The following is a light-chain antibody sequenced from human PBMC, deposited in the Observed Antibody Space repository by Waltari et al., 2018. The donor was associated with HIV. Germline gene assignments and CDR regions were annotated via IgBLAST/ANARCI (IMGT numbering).Light chain of an antibody. J-gene: IGLJ2*01. CDR2: DND. CDR3: ATWHTSLRAHVV. V-gene: IGLV1-51*01. CDR1: SPNIGNND. Sequence: QSVLTQSPSVSAAPGQRVTISCSGSSPNIGNNDVSWYQQLPGRAPKVLIYDNDKRPSGIPDRFSGSKSGTSATLDITGLQTGDEADYYGATWHTSLRAHVVFGGGTKVTVL.